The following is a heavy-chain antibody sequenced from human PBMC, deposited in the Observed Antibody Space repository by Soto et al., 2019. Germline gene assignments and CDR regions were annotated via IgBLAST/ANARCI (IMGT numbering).Heavy chain of an antibody. CDR1: GGTFSSYA. CDR2: MIPIFGTA. CDR3: ARSTGYCTNGVCYIGNWFDP. D-gene: IGHD2-8*01. J-gene: IGHJ5*02. V-gene: IGHV1-69*01. Sequence: QVQLVQSGAEVKKPGSSVKVSCKASGGTFSSYAISWVRQAPGQGLEWMGGMIPIFGTANYAQKSQGRVTITADESTSTAYMELSSLRSEDTAVYYCARSTGYCTNGVCYIGNWFDPWRQGTLVTVSS.